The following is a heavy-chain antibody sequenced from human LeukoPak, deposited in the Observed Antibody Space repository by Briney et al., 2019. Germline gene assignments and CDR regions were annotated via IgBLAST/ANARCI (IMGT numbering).Heavy chain of an antibody. CDR1: GFTFSIYA. CDR2: ITGSGGGT. CDR3: ARDGMVAHIDY. Sequence: GGSLRLSCAASGFTFSIYAMTWVRQTPGKGLEWVSTITGSGGGTYYADSVKGRFTISRDNSKNTLYPQMNSLRAEDTAVYYCARDGMVAHIDYWGQGTLVTVSS. V-gene: IGHV3-23*01. J-gene: IGHJ4*02. D-gene: IGHD2-8*01.